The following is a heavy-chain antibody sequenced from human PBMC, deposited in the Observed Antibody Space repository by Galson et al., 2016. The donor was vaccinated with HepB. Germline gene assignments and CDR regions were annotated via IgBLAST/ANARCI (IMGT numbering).Heavy chain of an antibody. Sequence: SETLSLTCTVPGDSIRSYYWSWIRQPPGKGLEWIRYFYYTGSAKYNPSLKSRVTMSVDTSKNQFSLKLSSVTAADTAVYYCATLGSGAYYRRDGFDIWGQGITVTVS. CDR1: GDSIRSYY. CDR2: FYYTGSA. CDR3: ATLGSGAYYRRDGFDI. V-gene: IGHV4-59*01. J-gene: IGHJ3*02. D-gene: IGHD3-10*01.